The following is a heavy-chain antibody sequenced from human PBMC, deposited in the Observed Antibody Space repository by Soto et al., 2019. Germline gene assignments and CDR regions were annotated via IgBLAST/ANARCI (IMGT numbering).Heavy chain of an antibody. J-gene: IGHJ4*02. Sequence: ASVKVSCKASGYTFTSHGLTWVRQAPGQGLEWMGWISAYNGNTVYAQKLQGRVTMTTDTSTSTAYMDLRSLRSDDTAVYYCARDRGIVGATDYCGRGPLVTVSS. CDR1: GYTFTSHG. CDR2: ISAYNGNT. D-gene: IGHD1-26*01. CDR3: ARDRGIVGATDY. V-gene: IGHV1-18*04.